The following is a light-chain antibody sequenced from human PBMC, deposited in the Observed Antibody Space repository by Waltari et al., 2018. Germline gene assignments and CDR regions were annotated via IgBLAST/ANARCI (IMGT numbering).Light chain of an antibody. J-gene: IGKJ2*03. CDR2: EAS. CDR1: QGITND. V-gene: IGKV1-27*01. CDR3: QHYHSTPYS. Sequence: DIQMNQSPFSLSASVGDRVTITCRASQGITNDLAWYQQKPGETPKLLIYEASSLQSGIASRFSGSGSGTDFTLTISSLQSEDFATYYCQHYHSTPYSFGQGTKVEIK.